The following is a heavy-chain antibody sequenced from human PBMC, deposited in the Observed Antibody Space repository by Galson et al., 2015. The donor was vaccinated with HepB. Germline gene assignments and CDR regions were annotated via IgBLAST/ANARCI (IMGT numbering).Heavy chain of an antibody. CDR3: ARVPPNQGCSSTSCYPYWYFDL. CDR2: ISGSGAIT. D-gene: IGHD2-2*01. CDR1: TFIFSTYS. Sequence: SLRLSCAASTFIFSTYSMNWVRQALGKGLEWVSGISGSGAITYYAQSVKGRFTISRDNSKGMLYLQMNSLRAEDTAVYYCARVPPNQGCSSTSCYPYWYFDLWGRGTLVTVSS. V-gene: IGHV3-23*01. J-gene: IGHJ2*01.